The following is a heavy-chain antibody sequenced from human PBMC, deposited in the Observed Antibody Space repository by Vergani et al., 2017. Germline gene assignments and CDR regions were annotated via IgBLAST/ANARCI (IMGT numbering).Heavy chain of an antibody. CDR2: IKQDGSEK. CDR1: GFALNRHA. CDR3: ARDWVYYYGSGSYYYDAFDI. Sequence: VQLVESGGGVVQPGTSLRLSCVVSGFALNRHAMYWVRQAPGKGLEWVANIKQDGSEKYYVDSVKGRFTISRDNAKNSLYLQMNSLRAEDTAVYYCARDWVYYYGSGSYYYDAFDIWGQGTMVTVSS. D-gene: IGHD3-10*01. J-gene: IGHJ3*02. V-gene: IGHV3-7*01.